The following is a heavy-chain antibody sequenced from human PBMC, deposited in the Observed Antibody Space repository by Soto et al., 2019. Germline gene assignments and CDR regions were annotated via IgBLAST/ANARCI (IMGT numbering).Heavy chain of an antibody. V-gene: IGHV3-74*01. CDR2: INSDGSST. CDR1: GFTFSSYW. D-gene: IGHD5-18*01. J-gene: IGHJ5*02. CDR3: AREGQLWFLKNRFDP. Sequence: GGSLRLSCAASGFTFSSYWMHWVRQAPGKGLVWVSRINSDGSSTSYADSVKGRFTISRDNAKNTLYLQMNSLRAEDTAVYYCAREGQLWFLKNRFDPWGQGTLVTSPQ.